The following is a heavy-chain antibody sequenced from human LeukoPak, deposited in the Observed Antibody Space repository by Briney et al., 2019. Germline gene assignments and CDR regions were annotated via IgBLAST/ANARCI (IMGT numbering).Heavy chain of an antibody. D-gene: IGHD4/OR15-4a*01. Sequence: PSETLSLTCTVSGGSISSGSYYWSWIRQPAGQGLEWVGRIYTSGSTNYNPSLKSPVTISVDTSKNQFSLKLSSVTAADTAVYYCARGGAGNFDYWGQGTLVTVSS. V-gene: IGHV4-61*02. J-gene: IGHJ4*02. CDR2: IYTSGST. CDR3: ARGGAGNFDY. CDR1: GGSISSGSYY.